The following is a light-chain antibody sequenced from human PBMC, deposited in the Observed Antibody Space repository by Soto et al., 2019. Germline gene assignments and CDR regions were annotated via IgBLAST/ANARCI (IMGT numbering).Light chain of an antibody. CDR2: EVN. CDR3: CSYAGSTTSYVV. J-gene: IGLJ2*01. CDR1: SSDVGNYNL. Sequence: QSALTQPASVSGSPGQSITISCTGTSSDVGNYNLVSWYQQHPGKAPKLMIYEVNKRPSGVSNRFSGSKSGNTASLTISGLQAEDEADYYCCSYAGSTTSYVVFGGGTKLNVL. V-gene: IGLV2-23*02.